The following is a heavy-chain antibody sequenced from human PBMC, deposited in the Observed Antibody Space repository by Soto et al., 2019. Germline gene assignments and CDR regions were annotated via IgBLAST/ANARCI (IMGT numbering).Heavy chain of an antibody. CDR1: GYTFTSYG. V-gene: IGHV1-18*01. Sequence: QVQLVQSGAEVKKPGASVKVSCKATGYTFTSYGITWVRQAPGQGLEWMGWIRAYNGNTNYALKLQGRVTMTTDTSTITSYMEMRSLRSDDTAVYYCARFYDSSGYYSYYYGMDVWGQGTTVTVSS. CDR3: ARFYDSSGYYSYYYGMDV. D-gene: IGHD3-22*01. J-gene: IGHJ6*02. CDR2: IRAYNGNT.